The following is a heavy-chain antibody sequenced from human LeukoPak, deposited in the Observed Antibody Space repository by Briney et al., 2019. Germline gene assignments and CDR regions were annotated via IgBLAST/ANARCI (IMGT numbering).Heavy chain of an antibody. CDR2: ISGSGGST. V-gene: IGHV3-23*01. D-gene: IGHD6-13*01. CDR3: AKGAMGYRIAAAGPPVYFDY. CDR1: GFTFSSYA. Sequence: GGSLRLSCAASGFTFSSYAMSWVRQAPGKGLEWVSAISGSGGSTYYADSVKGRFTISRDNSKNTLYLQMNSLRAEDTAVYYCAKGAMGYRIAAAGPPVYFDYWGQGTLVTVSS. J-gene: IGHJ4*02.